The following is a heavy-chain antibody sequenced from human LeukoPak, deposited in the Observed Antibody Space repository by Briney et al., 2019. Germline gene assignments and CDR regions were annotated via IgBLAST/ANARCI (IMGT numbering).Heavy chain of an antibody. V-gene: IGHV3-30*03. CDR2: ISYDGSNK. Sequence: PGRSLRLSCAASGFTFSSYGMHWVRQAPGKGLEWVAVISYDGSNKYYADSVKGRFTISRDNSKNTLYLQMNSLRAEDTAVYYCARHKIDYPFDYWGQGTLVTVSS. J-gene: IGHJ4*02. CDR1: GFTFSSYG. D-gene: IGHD4-11*01. CDR3: ARHKIDYPFDY.